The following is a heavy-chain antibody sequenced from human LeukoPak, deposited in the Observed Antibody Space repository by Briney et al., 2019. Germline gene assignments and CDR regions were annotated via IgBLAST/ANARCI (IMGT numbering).Heavy chain of an antibody. D-gene: IGHD3-3*01. V-gene: IGHV1-69*13. Sequence: GASVKVSCKASGGTFSSYAIGWVRQAPGQGLEWMGGIIPIFGTANYAQKFQGRVTITADESTSTAYMELSSLRSEDTAVYYCARFPIDDFWSGYGVWWGQGTLVTVSS. CDR2: IIPIFGTA. CDR3: ARFPIDDFWSGYGVW. J-gene: IGHJ4*02. CDR1: GGTFSSYA.